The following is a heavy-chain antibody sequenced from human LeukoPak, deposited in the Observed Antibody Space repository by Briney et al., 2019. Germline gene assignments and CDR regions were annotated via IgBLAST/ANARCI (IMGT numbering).Heavy chain of an antibody. CDR1: GGTFSSYA. CDR2: IIPIFGTA. D-gene: IGHD2-21*02. V-gene: IGHV1-69*05. CDR3: ARSSYCGGDCYQGPFGY. Sequence: SVKVSCKASGGTFSSYAISWVRQAPGQGLEWMGGIIPIFGTANYAQKFQGRVTITTDESTSTAYMELSSLRSEDTAVYYCARSSYCGGDCYQGPFGYWGQGTLVTVSS. J-gene: IGHJ4*02.